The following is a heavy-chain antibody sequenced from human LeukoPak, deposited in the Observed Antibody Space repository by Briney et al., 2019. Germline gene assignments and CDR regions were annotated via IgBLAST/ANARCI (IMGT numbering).Heavy chain of an antibody. J-gene: IGHJ3*02. CDR3: ARTSRSGRAGGPFDI. Sequence: SETLSLTCDVSGHSITSAYSISGGYSWGCLRQPPGKGLEWIGSIYHDGSTYYNPSLKSRVTISVDTSDNLFSLNLSSVTAADTAVYFCARTSRSGRAGGPFDIWGLGTMVTVSS. CDR1: GHSITSAYSISGGYS. CDR2: IYHDGST. V-gene: IGHV4-38-2*01. D-gene: IGHD1-26*01.